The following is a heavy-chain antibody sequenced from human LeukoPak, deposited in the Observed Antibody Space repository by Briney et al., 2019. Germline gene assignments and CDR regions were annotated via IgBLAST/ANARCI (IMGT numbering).Heavy chain of an antibody. J-gene: IGHJ4*02. CDR3: VEERDRDGYFRY. CDR2: ISYDGSDK. D-gene: IGHD2-8*01. CDR1: GFTFSNSA. V-gene: IGHV3-30*19. Sequence: GGSLRLSCAASGFTFSNSAMHWVRQAAGKGLQWLSFISYDGSDKYYADAAKGRFTISRDNSKNTLYLDMSSLGLQDTAMYYCVEERDRDGYFRYWGQGTLVTVSS.